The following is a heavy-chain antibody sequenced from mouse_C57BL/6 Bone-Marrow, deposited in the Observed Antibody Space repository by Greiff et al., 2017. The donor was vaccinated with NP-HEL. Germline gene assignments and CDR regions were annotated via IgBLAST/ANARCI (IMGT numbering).Heavy chain of an antibody. V-gene: IGHV1-4*01. CDR1: GYTFTSYT. D-gene: IGHD3-1*01. Sequence: VMLVESGAELARPGASVKMSCKASGYTFTSYTMHWVKQRPGQGLEWIGYINPSSGYTKYNQKFKDKATLTADKSSSTAYMQLSSLTSEDSAVYYCARSGGNYIDYWGQGTTLTVSS. J-gene: IGHJ2*01. CDR2: INPSSGYT. CDR3: ARSGGNYIDY.